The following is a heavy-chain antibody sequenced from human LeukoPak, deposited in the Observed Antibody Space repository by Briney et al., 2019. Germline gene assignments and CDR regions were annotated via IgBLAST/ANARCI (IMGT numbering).Heavy chain of an antibody. D-gene: IGHD5-18*01. CDR2: IYYSGNT. CDR3: ARVRGYSYDSSDFYH. V-gene: IGHV4-59*01. J-gene: IGHJ4*02. CDR1: GASLRKNY. Sequence: SETLSLACIVDGASLRKNYRSWIRQPPGKGLEWIGKIYYSGNTNYNPSLKSRVTISVDTSKNQFSLKRSSVTAADTAVYYCARVRGYSYDSSDFYHSGQGTLVTVSS.